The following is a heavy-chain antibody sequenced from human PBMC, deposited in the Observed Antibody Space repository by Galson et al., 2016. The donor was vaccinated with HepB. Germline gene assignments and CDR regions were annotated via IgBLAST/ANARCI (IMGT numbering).Heavy chain of an antibody. J-gene: IGHJ4*02. V-gene: IGHV3-15*01. CDR1: GFTFADAW. Sequence: LRLSCAASGFTFADAWMNWVRQAPGKGLEWVGRIKSKTAVGTTDYAAPVKGRFTISRDDSKNTLYLQMNSLKTEDTAMYYCVTRGGENNWGPGTLVTVSS. D-gene: IGHD2-21*01. CDR2: IKSKTAVGTT. CDR3: VTRGGENN.